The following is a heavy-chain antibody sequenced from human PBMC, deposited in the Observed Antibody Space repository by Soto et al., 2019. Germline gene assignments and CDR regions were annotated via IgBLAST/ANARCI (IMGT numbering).Heavy chain of an antibody. CDR1: GYTFTIYG. Sequence: AASVKVSCQTSGYTFTIYGISRVRQAPGQGLQWMGWIAPYLGKTNYAQDLPGRVTMTTDTSTTTAYMEVRGLTSDDTARYYCARGGSSSYYYGMDVWGQGTTVTVSS. D-gene: IGHD6-6*01. CDR2: IAPYLGKT. V-gene: IGHV1-18*04. J-gene: IGHJ6*01. CDR3: ARGGSSSYYYGMDV.